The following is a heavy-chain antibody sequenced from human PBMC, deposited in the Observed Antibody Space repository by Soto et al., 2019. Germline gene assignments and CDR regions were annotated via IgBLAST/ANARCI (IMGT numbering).Heavy chain of an antibody. D-gene: IGHD1-1*01. Sequence: VGSLRLSCAASGFTFSNAWMSWVRQAPGKGLEWVGRIKSKTDGGTTDYAAPVKGRFTISRDDSKNTLYLQMNSLKTEDTAVYYCTTVKYMKANFDAFDIWGQGTMVTVSS. CDR2: IKSKTDGGTT. CDR1: GFTFSNAW. V-gene: IGHV3-15*01. CDR3: TTVKYMKANFDAFDI. J-gene: IGHJ3*02.